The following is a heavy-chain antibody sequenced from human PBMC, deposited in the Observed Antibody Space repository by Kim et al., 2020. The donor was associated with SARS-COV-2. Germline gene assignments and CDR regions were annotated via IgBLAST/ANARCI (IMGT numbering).Heavy chain of an antibody. J-gene: IGHJ6*02. CDR3: ARGLLLWFGELTDYYYGMDV. V-gene: IGHV3-11*04. CDR2: ISSSGSTI. CDR1: GFTFSDYY. D-gene: IGHD3-10*01. Sequence: GGSLRLSCAASGFTFSDYYMSWIRQAPGKGLEWVSYISSSGSTIYYADSVKGRFTISRDNAKNSLYLQMNSLRAEDTAVYYCARGLLLWFGELTDYYYGMDVWGQGTTVTVSS.